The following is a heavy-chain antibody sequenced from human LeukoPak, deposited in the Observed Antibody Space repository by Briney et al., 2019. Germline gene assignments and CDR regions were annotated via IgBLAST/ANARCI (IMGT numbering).Heavy chain of an antibody. CDR3: IVSNYYSSGSYNFDS. Sequence: PGGSLRLSCAASGFTFSGSAMHWVRQASGKGLEWVGRIRSKANSYATAYAASVKGRFTISRDDSINTLYLQVNSLKTEDTAMYYCIVSNYYSSGSYNFDSWGQGTLVTVSS. J-gene: IGHJ4*02. V-gene: IGHV3-73*01. D-gene: IGHD3-10*01. CDR1: GFTFSGSA. CDR2: IRSKANSYAT.